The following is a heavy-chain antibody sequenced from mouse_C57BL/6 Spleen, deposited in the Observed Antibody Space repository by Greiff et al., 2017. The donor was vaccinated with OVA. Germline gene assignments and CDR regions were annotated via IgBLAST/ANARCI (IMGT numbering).Heavy chain of an antibody. D-gene: IGHD2-4*01. CDR2: INPYNGGT. Sequence: EVQLQQSGPVLVKPGASVKMSCKASGYTFTDYYMNWVKQSHGKSLEWIGVINPYNGGTSYNQKFKGKATLTVDKSSSTAYMELNSLTSEDSAVYYCAREEDDYDVEAMDYWGQGTSVTVSS. V-gene: IGHV1-19*01. CDR1: GYTFTDYY. CDR3: AREEDDYDVEAMDY. J-gene: IGHJ4*01.